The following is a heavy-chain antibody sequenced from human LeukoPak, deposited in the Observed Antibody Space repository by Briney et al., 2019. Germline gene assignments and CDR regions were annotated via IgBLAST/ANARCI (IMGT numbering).Heavy chain of an antibody. CDR1: GFTLSNYD. V-gene: IGHV3-21*01. D-gene: IGHD2-2*01. Sequence: GGSLRLSCAASGFTLSNYDMNWVRQAPGKGLEWVSSISTSSRYIYYKDSVRGRFTISGDDAKNSLHLEMNSLRAEDTAVYYCARADCSSSTCYLRRSWFDPWGQGTLVTVSS. J-gene: IGHJ5*02. CDR2: ISTSSRYI. CDR3: ARADCSSSTCYLRRSWFDP.